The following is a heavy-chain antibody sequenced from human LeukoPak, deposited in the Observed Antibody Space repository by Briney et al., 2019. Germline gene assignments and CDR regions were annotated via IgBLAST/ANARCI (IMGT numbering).Heavy chain of an antibody. CDR3: ARDRTEYCSGGTCSRYYFDY. D-gene: IGHD2-15*01. V-gene: IGHV4-39*07. CDR2: IYYSGST. Sequence: SETLSLTCTVSGGSISSSSYYWGWIRQPPGKGLEWIGSIYYSGSTYYNPSLKSRVTISVDTSKNQFSLKLSSVTAADTAVYYCARDRTEYCSGGTCSRYYFDYWGQGTLVTVSS. J-gene: IGHJ4*02. CDR1: GGSISSSSYY.